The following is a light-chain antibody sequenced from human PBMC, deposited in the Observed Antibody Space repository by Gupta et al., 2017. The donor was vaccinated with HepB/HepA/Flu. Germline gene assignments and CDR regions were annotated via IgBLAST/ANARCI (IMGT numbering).Light chain of an antibody. CDR3: VLYMSSGIGV. V-gene: IGLV8-61*01. J-gene: IGLJ3*02. Sequence: QTVVTPDPSFPVSPGGTVTLPCGLSSGSVSTNYYPSWSQQTPGPAPRTVSYNTNTRSSGVPGRFAGYILGNKAVITIRGEEADDAAYYYCVLYMSSGIGVFGGGTKLTVL. CDR2: NTN. CDR1: SGSVSTNYY.